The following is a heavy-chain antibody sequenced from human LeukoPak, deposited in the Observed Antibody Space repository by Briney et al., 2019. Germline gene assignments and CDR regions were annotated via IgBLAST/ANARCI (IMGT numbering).Heavy chain of an antibody. CDR2: ISSSSSYI. D-gene: IGHD6-13*01. Sequence: GGSLRLSCAASGFTFSNYKMNWVRQAPGKGLEWVSSISSSSSYIYYEDSVKGRFTVSRDNAKNSLYLQMNSLRAEDTAVYYCARTANFAAGYYIDYWGQGTLVTVSS. CDR3: ARTANFAAGYYIDY. J-gene: IGHJ4*02. V-gene: IGHV3-21*01. CDR1: GFTFSNYK.